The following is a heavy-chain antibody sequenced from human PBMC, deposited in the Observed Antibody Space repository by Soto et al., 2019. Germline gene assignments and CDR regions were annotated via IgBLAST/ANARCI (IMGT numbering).Heavy chain of an antibody. D-gene: IGHD3-22*01. Sequence: QVQLVQSGAEVKKPGSSVKVSCKASGGTFSSYAISWVRQAPGQGLEWMGGIIPIFGTANSAQKFQGRVTITADESTSTGYMELSSLRSEDTAVYYCARDAYYYDSSGPNWFDPWGQGTLVTVSS. CDR1: GGTFSSYA. CDR3: ARDAYYYDSSGPNWFDP. CDR2: IIPIFGTA. V-gene: IGHV1-69*01. J-gene: IGHJ5*02.